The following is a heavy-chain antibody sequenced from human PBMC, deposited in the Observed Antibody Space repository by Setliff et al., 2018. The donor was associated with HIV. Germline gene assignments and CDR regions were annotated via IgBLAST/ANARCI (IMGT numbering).Heavy chain of an antibody. CDR3: ARERGVVIGSGNWYFDL. Sequence: ASVKVSCKASGYSFTGHSVHWLRQAPGLGPEWLAVINTRKGDAIVARNFQGRVTLARDTSTNTVYMELISLTSEDTAVYYCARERGVVIGSGNWYFDLWGRGTLVTVSS. CDR2: INTRKGDA. CDR1: GYSFTGHS. D-gene: IGHD2-21*01. V-gene: IGHV1-46*01. J-gene: IGHJ2*01.